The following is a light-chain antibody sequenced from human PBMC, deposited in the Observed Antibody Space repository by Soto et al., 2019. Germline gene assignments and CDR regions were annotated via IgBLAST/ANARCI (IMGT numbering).Light chain of an antibody. V-gene: IGLV3-9*01. CDR3: QVWYNSTAV. CDR1: NIGSQN. Sequence: SYELTQPLSVSVALGQTARITCGGNNIGSQNVHWYQQKPGQAPVLVIYRNTNRPSGIPERFSGSNSGNTATLTISRAQAGDEADYCCQVWYNSTAVFAPGTKVTVL. J-gene: IGLJ1*01. CDR2: RNT.